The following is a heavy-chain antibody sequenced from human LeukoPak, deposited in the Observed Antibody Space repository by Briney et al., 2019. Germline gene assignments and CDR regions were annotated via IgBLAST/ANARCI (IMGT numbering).Heavy chain of an antibody. CDR1: GGSFSGYY. CDR3: ARTLWGSSWYFDAFDI. CDR2: INHSGST. V-gene: IGHV4-34*01. J-gene: IGHJ3*02. D-gene: IGHD6-13*01. Sequence: SETLSLTCAVYGGSFSGYYWSWIRQPPGKGLEWIGEINHSGSTNYNPSLKSRVTISVDTSKNQFSLKLSSVIAADTAVYYCARTLWGSSWYFDAFDIWGQGTMVTVSS.